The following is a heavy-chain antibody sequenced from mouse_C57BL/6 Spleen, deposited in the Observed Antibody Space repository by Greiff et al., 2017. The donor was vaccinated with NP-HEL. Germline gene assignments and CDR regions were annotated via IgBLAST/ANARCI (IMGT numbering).Heavy chain of an antibody. Sequence: QVQLQQSGAELVRPGASVTLSCKASGYTFTDYEMHWVKQTPVHGLEWIGAIDPETGGTAYNQKFKGKAILTADKASSTAYMELRSLTSEDSAVYYSTKGGYYEGYYAMDYWGQGTSVTVSS. V-gene: IGHV1-15*01. J-gene: IGHJ4*01. CDR2: IDPETGGT. CDR3: TKGGYYEGYYAMDY. D-gene: IGHD2-3*01. CDR1: GYTFTDYE.